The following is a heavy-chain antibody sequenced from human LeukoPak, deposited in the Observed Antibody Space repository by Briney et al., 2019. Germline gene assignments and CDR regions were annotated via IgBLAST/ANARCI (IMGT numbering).Heavy chain of an antibody. CDR3: ARESSPIRVLQYQLGTFPDY. Sequence: GASVTVSCKASGGTFSSYAISWVRQAPGQGLEWMGRIIPILGIANYAQKFQGRVTITADKSTSTAYMELSSLRSEDTAVYYCARESSPIRVLQYQLGTFPDYWGQGTLVTVSS. CDR1: GGTFSSYA. D-gene: IGHD2-2*01. V-gene: IGHV1-69*04. J-gene: IGHJ4*02. CDR2: IIPILGIA.